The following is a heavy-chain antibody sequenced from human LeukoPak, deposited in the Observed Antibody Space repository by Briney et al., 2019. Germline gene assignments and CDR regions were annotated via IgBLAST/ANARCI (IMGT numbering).Heavy chain of an antibody. CDR3: ARDRYYYDSSGVYYFDY. CDR1: GYTFTGYY. CDR2: INPNSGGT. V-gene: IGHV1-2*02. D-gene: IGHD3-22*01. Sequence: ASVKVSCKASGYTFTGYYMHWVRQAPGQGLEWMGWINPNSGGTNYAQKFQGRVTMTRDTSISTAYMELSRLRSDDTAVYYCARDRYYYDSSGVYYFDYWGQGTLVTVSS. J-gene: IGHJ4*02.